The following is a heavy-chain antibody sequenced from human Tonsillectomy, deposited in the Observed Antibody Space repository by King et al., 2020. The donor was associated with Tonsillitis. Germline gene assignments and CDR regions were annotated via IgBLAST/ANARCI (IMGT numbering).Heavy chain of an antibody. CDR2: IKSKTDGGTT. D-gene: IGHD2/OR15-2a*01. J-gene: IGHJ6*02. V-gene: IGHV3-15*01. CDR3: TRGIGVLPPWYSYYGMDH. CDR1: GFTFSNAW. Sequence: VQLVESGGGLVKPGGSLRLSCAASGFTFSNAWMSWVRQAPGKGLEWVGRIKSKTDGGTTAYAAPVKGRFTISRDESKNTLYLQMNSLKTEATAVYYCTRGIGVLPPWYSYYGMDHWGQGSAGPVCS.